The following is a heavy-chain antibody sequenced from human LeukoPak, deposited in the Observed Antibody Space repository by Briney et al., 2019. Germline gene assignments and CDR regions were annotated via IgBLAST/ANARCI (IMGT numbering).Heavy chain of an antibody. J-gene: IGHJ6*03. V-gene: IGHV4-61*02. CDR2: IYTSGST. Sequence: SETLSLTCTVSGASISSGSYYWSWLRQPAGKGLEWIGRIYTSGSTNYNPSLKSRVTISVDTSKNQFSLKLSSVTAADTAVYYCAREGGDTAMVYYYYYYMDVWGKGTTVTVSS. CDR3: AREGGDTAMVYYYYYYMDV. D-gene: IGHD5-18*01. CDR1: GASISSGSYY.